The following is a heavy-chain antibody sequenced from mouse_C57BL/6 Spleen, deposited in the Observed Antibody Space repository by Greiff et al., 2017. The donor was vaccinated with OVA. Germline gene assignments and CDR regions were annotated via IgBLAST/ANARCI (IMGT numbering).Heavy chain of an antibody. CDR2: INPNYGTT. Sequence: EVNLVESGPELVKPGASVKISCKASGYSFTDYNMNWVKQSNGKSLEWIGVINPNYGTTSYNQKFKGKATLTVDQSSSTAYMQLNSLTSEDSAVYYCAREDSSGYYYAMDYWGQGTSVTVSS. CDR1: GYSFTDYN. CDR3: AREDSSGYYYAMDY. J-gene: IGHJ4*01. V-gene: IGHV1-39*01. D-gene: IGHD3-2*02.